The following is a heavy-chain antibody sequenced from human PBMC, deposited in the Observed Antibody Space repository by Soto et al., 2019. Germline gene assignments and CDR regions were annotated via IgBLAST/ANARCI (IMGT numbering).Heavy chain of an antibody. CDR3: ATTINYYDSSGPNFDY. V-gene: IGHV1-24*01. D-gene: IGHD3-22*01. J-gene: IGHJ4*02. Sequence: ASVKVSCKVSGYTLTELSMHWVRQAPGKGLEWMGGFDPEDGETIYAQKFQGRVTMTEDTSTDTAYMELSSLRSEDTAVYYCATTINYYDSSGPNFDYWGQGTLVTVS. CDR2: FDPEDGET. CDR1: GYTLTELS.